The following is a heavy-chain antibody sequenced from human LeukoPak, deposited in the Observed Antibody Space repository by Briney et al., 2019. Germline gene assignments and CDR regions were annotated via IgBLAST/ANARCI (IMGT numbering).Heavy chain of an antibody. CDR2: IYTSGST. CDR1: GFTFSSYA. V-gene: IGHV4-4*08. J-gene: IGHJ6*03. D-gene: IGHD3-10*01. CDR3: ARGTTPYYGSGSTHYYYYYMDV. Sequence: GTLRLSCAASGFTFSSYAMSWVRQAPGKGLEWIGRIYTSGSTNYNPSLKSRVTISVDTSKNQFSLKLSSVTAADTAVYYCARGTTPYYGSGSTHYYYYYMDVWGKGTTVTISS.